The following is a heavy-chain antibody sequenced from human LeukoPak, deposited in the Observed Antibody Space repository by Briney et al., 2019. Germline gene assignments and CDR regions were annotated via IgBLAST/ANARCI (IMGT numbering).Heavy chain of an antibody. CDR3: ASPIAARPYYFDY. CDR1: GFTFSSYG. V-gene: IGHV3-30*02. D-gene: IGHD6-6*01. Sequence: GGSLRLSCAASGFTFSSYGMHWVRQAPGKGLEWVAFIRYDGSSKYYADSVKGRFTISRDNSKNTLYLQMNSLRAEDTAVYYCASPIAARPYYFDYWGQGTLVTVSS. J-gene: IGHJ4*02. CDR2: IRYDGSSK.